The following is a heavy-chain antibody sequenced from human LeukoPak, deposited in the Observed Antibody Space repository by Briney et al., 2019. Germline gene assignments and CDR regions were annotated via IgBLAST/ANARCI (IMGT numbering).Heavy chain of an antibody. V-gene: IGHV3-64*01. CDR2: ISSNGGST. Sequence: GGSLRLSCAASGFTFSSYAMHWVRQAPGKGLEYVSAISSNGGSTYYANSGKGRFTISRDNSKNTLYLQMGSLRAEDMAVYYCARGRITMVRGVILSWFDPWGQGTLVTVSS. CDR1: GFTFSSYA. J-gene: IGHJ5*02. CDR3: ARGRITMVRGVILSWFDP. D-gene: IGHD3-10*01.